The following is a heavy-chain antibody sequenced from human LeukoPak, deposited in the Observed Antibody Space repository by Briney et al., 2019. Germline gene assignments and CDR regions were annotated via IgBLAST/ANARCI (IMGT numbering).Heavy chain of an antibody. J-gene: IGHJ4*02. V-gene: IGHV1-2*02. D-gene: IGHD2-8*02. Sequence: ASVKVSCKAFGYTFTGYYMHWVRQAPGQGLEWMGWINPNSGGTNYAQKFQGRVTMTRDTSISTAYMELSRLRSDDTAVYYCARFLLGYSYYFDYWGQGTLVTVSS. CDR1: GYTFTGYY. CDR2: INPNSGGT. CDR3: ARFLLGYSYYFDY.